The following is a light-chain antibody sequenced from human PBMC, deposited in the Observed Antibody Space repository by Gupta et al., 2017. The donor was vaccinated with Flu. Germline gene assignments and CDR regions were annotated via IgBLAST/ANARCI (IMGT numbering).Light chain of an antibody. Sequence: QLTQSPSSLSVSVGDTVTITCRASQTIIYYLIWYQQKTGKATKLRIYDASNLQSAVPSRFISGGSGTKCTLTITNLQRDDVAANYCREKYKTHPYTFGRGTKLEIK. CDR3: REKYKTHPYT. CDR1: QTIIYY. J-gene: IGKJ2*01. V-gene: IGKV1-39*01. CDR2: DAS.